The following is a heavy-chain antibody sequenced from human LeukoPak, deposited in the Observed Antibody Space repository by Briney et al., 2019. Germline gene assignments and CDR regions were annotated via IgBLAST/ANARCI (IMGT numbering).Heavy chain of an antibody. Sequence: GASMKVSCKASGYTFTSYGISWVRQAPGQGLEWMGWFSAYNGNTNYAQKLQGRVTMTTDTSTSTAYMELRSLRSDDTAVYYCARDMDPDIVVVPAAPPHYWGQGTLVTVSS. CDR3: ARDMDPDIVVVPAAPPHY. D-gene: IGHD2-2*01. V-gene: IGHV1-18*01. CDR2: FSAYNGNT. CDR1: GYTFTSYG. J-gene: IGHJ4*02.